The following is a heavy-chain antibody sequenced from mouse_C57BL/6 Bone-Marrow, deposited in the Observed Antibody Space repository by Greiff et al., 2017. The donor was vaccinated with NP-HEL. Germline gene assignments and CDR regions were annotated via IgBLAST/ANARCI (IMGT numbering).Heavy chain of an antibody. D-gene: IGHD2-5*01. V-gene: IGHV5-6*01. CDR1: GFTFSSYG. Sequence: EVQLVESGGDLVKPGGSLKLSCAASGFTFSSYGMSWVRQTPDKRLEWVATISSGGSYTYYPDSVKGRSTISRDNAKNTLYLQMSSLKSEDAAMYYCARHYYSNYFDYWGQGTTLTVSS. J-gene: IGHJ2*01. CDR3: ARHYYSNYFDY. CDR2: ISSGGSYT.